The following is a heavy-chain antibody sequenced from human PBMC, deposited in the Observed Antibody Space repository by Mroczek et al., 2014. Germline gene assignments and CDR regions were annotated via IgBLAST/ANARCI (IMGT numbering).Heavy chain of an antibody. CDR1: GFTFSSYA. Sequence: VQLVQSGGGVVQPGRSLRLSCAASGFTFSSYAMHWVRQAPGKGLEWVAVISYDGSNKYYADSVKGRFTISRDNSKNTLYLQMNSLRAEDTAVYYCARVSGYDLYRLNFDIWGQGTMVTVSS. J-gene: IGHJ3*02. D-gene: IGHD5-12*01. V-gene: IGHV3-30-3*01. CDR2: ISYDGSNK. CDR3: ARVSGYDLYRLNFDI.